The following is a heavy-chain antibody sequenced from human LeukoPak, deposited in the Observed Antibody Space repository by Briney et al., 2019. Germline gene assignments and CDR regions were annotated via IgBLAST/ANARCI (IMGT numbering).Heavy chain of an antibody. CDR3: ARDRLDSYYYDSSGYAFDY. D-gene: IGHD3-22*01. V-gene: IGHV4-59*01. Sequence: PSETLSLTCTVSGGSISSYYWSWIRQPPGKGLEWIGYIYYSGSTNYNPSLKSRVTISVDTSKNQFSLKLSSVTAADTAVYYCARDRLDSYYYDSSGYAFDYWGQGTLVTVSS. CDR1: GGSISSYY. CDR2: IYYSGST. J-gene: IGHJ4*02.